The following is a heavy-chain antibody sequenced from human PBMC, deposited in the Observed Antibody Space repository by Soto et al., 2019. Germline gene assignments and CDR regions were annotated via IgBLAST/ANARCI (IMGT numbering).Heavy chain of an antibody. CDR2: INPNGGST. CDR3: ARAALTTVTNRLNDVFDG. J-gene: IGHJ3*01. CDR1: GYTFTNYY. D-gene: IGHD4-4*01. Sequence: QVQLVQSGAEVKKPGASVRVSCKASGYTFTNYYIDWVRQAPGQGLEWMGIINPNGGSTTYVQKFQGRVTMTRDTSTSTVYMELSSLRSEDTAVYYCARAALTTVTNRLNDVFDGWGQGTMVTVSS. V-gene: IGHV1-46*03.